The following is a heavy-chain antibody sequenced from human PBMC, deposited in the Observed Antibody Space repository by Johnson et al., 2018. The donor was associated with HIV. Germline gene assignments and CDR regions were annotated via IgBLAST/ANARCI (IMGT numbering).Heavy chain of an antibody. CDR3: ARDRRQQLVPGGAFDI. J-gene: IGHJ3*02. CDR2: ISSSGSTI. D-gene: IGHD6-13*01. Sequence: QVQLVESGGVLVNPGGSLRLSCAASGFTFSDYYMSWIRQAPGKGLEWVSYISSSGSTIYYADSVKGRFTISRDNAKNSLYLQMNSLRAEETAVYYGARDRRQQLVPGGAFDIWGQGTMVTVSS. CDR1: GFTFSDYY. V-gene: IGHV3-11*04.